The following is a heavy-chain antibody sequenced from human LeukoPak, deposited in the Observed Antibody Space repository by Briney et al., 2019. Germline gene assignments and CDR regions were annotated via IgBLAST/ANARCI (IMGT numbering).Heavy chain of an antibody. J-gene: IGHJ4*02. D-gene: IGHD3-16*01. CDR1: GFLYSSYS. CDR3: AKRLGGPNIFDY. V-gene: IGHV3-23*01. CDR2: ISGSGGTT. Sequence: GGSLRLSRAASGFLYSSYSMKWVRQAPGKGLEWVSLISGSGGTTYYADSVKGRFAISRDNSNNTLYMQVISLKAEDTAVYYCAKRLGGPNIFDYGGQGTPVSVSS.